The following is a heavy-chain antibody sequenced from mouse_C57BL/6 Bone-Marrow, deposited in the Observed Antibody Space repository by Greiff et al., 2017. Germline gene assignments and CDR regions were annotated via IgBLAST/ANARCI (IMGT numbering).Heavy chain of an antibody. D-gene: IGHD2-3*01. CDR3: ARAGYYPDAKGY. J-gene: IGHJ4*01. V-gene: IGHV1-26*01. CDR1: GYTFTDYY. Sequence: EVQLQQSGPELVKPGASVKISCKASGYTFTDYYMHWVKQSHGKSLEWIGDINPNNGGTSYNQKFKGKATLTVDKSSSTAYMELRSLTSEDSAVYYCARAGYYPDAKGYWGQGTTLTVSS. CDR2: INPNNGGT.